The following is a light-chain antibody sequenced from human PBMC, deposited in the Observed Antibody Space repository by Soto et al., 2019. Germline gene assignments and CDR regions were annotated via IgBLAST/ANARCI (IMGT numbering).Light chain of an antibody. CDR3: LQDYNYPSIT. CDR2: AAS. V-gene: IGKV1-6*01. CDR1: QGIRND. J-gene: IGKJ5*01. Sequence: AIQITQSPSSLSASVGDRVTITCRASQGIRNDLGWYQQKPGKAPKLLIYAASSLQSGVPSRFSGSGSGTDFTLTISSLQPEDFATYYCLQDYNYPSITFGQGTRLEIK.